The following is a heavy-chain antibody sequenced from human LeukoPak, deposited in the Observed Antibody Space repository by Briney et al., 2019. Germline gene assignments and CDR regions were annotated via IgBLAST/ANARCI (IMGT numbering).Heavy chain of an antibody. CDR3: ARTYYYDSSGYARYNWFDP. CDR1: GFAFRDYS. J-gene: IGHJ5*02. Sequence: PGGSLRLSCVASGFAFRDYSMNWVRQAPGKGLESVSYISSSGVTIYYADSVKGRFTMSRDNAENSLYLEMNSLRAEDTAVYFCARTYYYDSSGYARYNWFDPWGQGTLVTVSS. D-gene: IGHD3-22*01. CDR2: ISSSGVTI. V-gene: IGHV3-48*01.